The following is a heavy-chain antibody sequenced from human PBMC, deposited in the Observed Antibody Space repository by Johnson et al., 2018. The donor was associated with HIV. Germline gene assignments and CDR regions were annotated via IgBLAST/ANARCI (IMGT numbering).Heavy chain of an antibody. CDR2: IGTAGDT. D-gene: IGHD6-19*01. CDR3: SKSQVIAVAGTDDAFDF. CDR1: GFTFSNYD. J-gene: IGHJ3*01. V-gene: IGHV3-13*01. Sequence: VQLVESGGGLVQPGGSLRLSCAASGFTFSNYDMHWVRQATGKGLDWVSAIGTAGDTYYPGSVKGRFTISRDNSKNTLYLQMNSLRAEDTAIYYCSKSQVIAVAGTDDAFDFWGQGTMVTVSS.